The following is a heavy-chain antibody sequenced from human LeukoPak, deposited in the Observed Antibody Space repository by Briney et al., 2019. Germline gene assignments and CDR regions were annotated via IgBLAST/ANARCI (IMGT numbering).Heavy chain of an antibody. CDR3: ARDNEYCTGGTCRLDY. V-gene: IGHV3-74*01. J-gene: IGHJ4*02. D-gene: IGHD2-15*01. CDR2: INNDGRST. CDR1: GFTFSFYW. Sequence: PGGSLRLSCASSGFTFSFYWMHWVRQAPGKGLVWVSRINNDGRSTSYAGSVKGRFTISRDNAKNTLCLQMNSLRAEDTAVYYCARDNEYCTGGTCRLDYWGQGALVTVSS.